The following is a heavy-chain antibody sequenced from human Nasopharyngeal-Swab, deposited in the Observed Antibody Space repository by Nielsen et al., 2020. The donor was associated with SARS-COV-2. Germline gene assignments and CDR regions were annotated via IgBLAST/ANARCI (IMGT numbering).Heavy chain of an antibody. Sequence: SETLSLTCTVSGGSTGSSSYYWGWIRQPPGKGLEWIGSIYYSGSTYYNPSLKSRVTISVDTSKNQFSLKLSSVTAADTAVYYCAATSVLRFLEWLNNWFDPWGQGTLVTVSS. CDR3: AATSVLRFLEWLNNWFDP. D-gene: IGHD3-3*01. CDR1: GGSTGSSSYY. J-gene: IGHJ5*02. CDR2: IYYSGST. V-gene: IGHV4-39*01.